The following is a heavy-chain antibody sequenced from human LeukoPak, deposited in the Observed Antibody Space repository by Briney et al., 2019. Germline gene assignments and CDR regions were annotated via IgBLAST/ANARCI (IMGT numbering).Heavy chain of an antibody. Sequence: PGGSLRLSCAASGFTFSSYAMSWVRQAPGKGLEWVSAISGSGGSTYYADSVKGRFTVSRDNSKNMLYLQMNSLGAEDTALYYCARDRGWPAVHFDLWGQGTLVTVSS. CDR1: GFTFSSYA. V-gene: IGHV3-23*01. D-gene: IGHD2-15*01. J-gene: IGHJ4*02. CDR3: ARDRGWPAVHFDL. CDR2: ISGSGGST.